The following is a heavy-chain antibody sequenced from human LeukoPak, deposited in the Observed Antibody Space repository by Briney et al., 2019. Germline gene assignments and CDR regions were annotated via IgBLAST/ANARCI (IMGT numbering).Heavy chain of an antibody. CDR2: IESKTDGGTT. V-gene: IGHV3-15*04. J-gene: IGHJ4*02. CDR1: GFTFSNAW. D-gene: IGHD3-22*01. CDR3: TTAYYYDSSGYNIDY. Sequence: GGSLRLSCAASGFTFSNAWMSWVRQAPGKGLEWVGRIESKTDGGTTDYAAPVKGRFTISRDDSKNTLYLQMNSLKTEDTAVYYCTTAYYYDSSGYNIDYWGQGTLVTVSS.